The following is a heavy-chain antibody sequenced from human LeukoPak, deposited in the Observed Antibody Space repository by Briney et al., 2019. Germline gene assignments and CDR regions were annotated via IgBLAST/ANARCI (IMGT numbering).Heavy chain of an antibody. D-gene: IGHD3-9*01. CDR2: IYHSGST. V-gene: IGHV4-38-2*02. CDR3: ARWDYDILTGYYTPNAFDI. CDR1: GYSISSGYY. Sequence: SETLSLTCTVSGYSISSGYYWGWIRPPPGKGLEWIGIIYHSGSTYYNPSLKSRVTISVDTSKNQFSLKLSSVTAADTAVYYCARWDYDILTGYYTPNAFDIWGQGTMVTVSS. J-gene: IGHJ3*02.